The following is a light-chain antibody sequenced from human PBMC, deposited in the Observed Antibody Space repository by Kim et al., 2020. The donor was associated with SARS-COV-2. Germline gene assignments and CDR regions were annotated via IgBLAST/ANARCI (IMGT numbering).Light chain of an antibody. CDR3: SSYTSTKTWV. Sequence: GQSITISCRGTSRDVGGYNYVSWYQQHPGKAPQLMIYDVDRRPSGVSDRFSGSKSGNTASLTISGLQAEDEAVYYCSSYTSTKTWVFGGGTQLTVL. J-gene: IGLJ3*02. V-gene: IGLV2-14*03. CDR1: SRDVGGYNY. CDR2: DVD.